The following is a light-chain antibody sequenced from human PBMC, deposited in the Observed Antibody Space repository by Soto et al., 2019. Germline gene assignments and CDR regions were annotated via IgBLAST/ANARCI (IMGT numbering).Light chain of an antibody. CDR2: EDN. CDR3: QTSDATTEI. J-gene: IGLJ2*01. Sequence: NFMLTQPHSVSASPGKTVTISCTRNSGSIGAYYVQWYQQRPGSAPTTIIYEDNLRPSGVPDRFSGSIDRSSNSASLVISGLQVEDEADYYCQTSDATTEIFCGGTKLTVL. CDR1: SGSIGAYY. V-gene: IGLV6-57*04.